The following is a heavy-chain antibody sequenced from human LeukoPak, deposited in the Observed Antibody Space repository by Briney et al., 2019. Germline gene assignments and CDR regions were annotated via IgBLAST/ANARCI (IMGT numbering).Heavy chain of an antibody. CDR3: ARDYSTSGWPIGL. CDR1: GFTFSSYW. Sequence: PGGSLRLSCVASGFTFSSYWMTWVRQAPGKGLEWVANINLDGSVKTYVYSLKGRFTISRDNAKNSLYLQMKSLRAEDTAVYYCARDYSTSGWPIGLWGQGTLVTVSS. CDR2: INLDGSVK. J-gene: IGHJ4*02. D-gene: IGHD6-19*01. V-gene: IGHV3-7*05.